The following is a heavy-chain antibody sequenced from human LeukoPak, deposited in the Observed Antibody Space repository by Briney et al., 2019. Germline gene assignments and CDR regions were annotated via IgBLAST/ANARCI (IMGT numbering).Heavy chain of an antibody. D-gene: IGHD2-15*01. V-gene: IGHV4-34*01. J-gene: IGHJ3*02. CDR1: GGSFSGYY. CDR3: ARDVPYCSGGSCYVDAFDI. Sequence: SETLSLTCAVYGGSFSGYYWSWIRQPPGKGLEWIGEINHGGSTNYNPSLKSRVTISVDTTKNQFSLKLSSVTAADTAVYYCARDVPYCSGGSCYVDAFDIWGQGTMVTVSS. CDR2: INHGGST.